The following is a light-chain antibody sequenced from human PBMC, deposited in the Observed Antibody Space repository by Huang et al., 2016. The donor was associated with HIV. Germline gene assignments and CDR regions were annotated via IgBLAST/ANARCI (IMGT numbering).Light chain of an antibody. CDR3: QQYSDWPLWT. J-gene: IGKJ1*01. V-gene: IGKV3-15*01. CDR1: QSVSNN. CDR2: GAS. Sequence: EIVMTQSPATLSVSPGERATLSCRASQSVSNNLAWYQQKLGQLPRLLIYGASTRATGIPARFSGSGSGTDFTLTISSLQSEDFAVYYCQQYSDWPLWTFGQGSKVEIK.